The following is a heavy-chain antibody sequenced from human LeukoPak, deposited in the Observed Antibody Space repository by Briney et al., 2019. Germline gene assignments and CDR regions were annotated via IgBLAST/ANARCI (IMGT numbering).Heavy chain of an antibody. Sequence: PSQTLSLTCTVSGGSISSYYWSWIRQPPGKGLEWIGYIYYSGSTNYNPSLKSRFTISVDTSKNQFSLKVSSVTAADTAVYYCGRVNHYHHYMDVWGKGTTVTVSS. J-gene: IGHJ6*03. V-gene: IGHV4-59*01. CDR3: GRVNHYHHYMDV. CDR2: IYYSGST. CDR1: GGSISSYY.